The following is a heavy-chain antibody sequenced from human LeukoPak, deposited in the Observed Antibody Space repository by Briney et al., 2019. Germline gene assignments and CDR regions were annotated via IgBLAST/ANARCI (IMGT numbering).Heavy chain of an antibody. D-gene: IGHD2-15*01. J-gene: IGHJ4*02. V-gene: IGHV3-30*04. CDR2: ISYDGSNK. Sequence: HPGGSLRLSCAASGFTFSSYAMHWVRQAPGKGLEWVAVISYDGSNKYYADSVKGRFTISRDNSKNTVYLQMNSLRAEDTAVYYCAKDVVGHQWVENYWGQGTLVTVSS. CDR1: GFTFSSYA. CDR3: AKDVVGHQWVENY.